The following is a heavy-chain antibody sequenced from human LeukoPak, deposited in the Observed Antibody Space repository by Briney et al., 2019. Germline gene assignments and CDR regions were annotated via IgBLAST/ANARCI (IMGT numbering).Heavy chain of an antibody. D-gene: IGHD5-12*01. Sequence: ASVKVSCKASGYTFSNYGITWVRLAPGQGLEWMEWISAYNGNTNYAQKLQGRVTMTTDTSTSTAYMELRSLRSDDTAVYYCARDGTHSGYDYPIDYWGQGTLVTVSS. J-gene: IGHJ4*02. V-gene: IGHV1-18*01. CDR2: ISAYNGNT. CDR1: GYTFSNYG. CDR3: ARDGTHSGYDYPIDY.